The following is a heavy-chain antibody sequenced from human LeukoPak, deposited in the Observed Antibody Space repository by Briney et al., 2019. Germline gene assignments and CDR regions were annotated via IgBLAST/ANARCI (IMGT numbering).Heavy chain of an antibody. CDR3: ARDRGNIVVVPAAIDY. Sequence: PGGSLRLSCAASGFTFSSYAMSWVRQAPGKGLEWVANIKQDGSEKYYVDSVKGRFTISRDNAKNSLYLQMNSLRAEDTAVYYCARDRGNIVVVPAAIDYWGQGTLVTVSS. D-gene: IGHD2-2*01. J-gene: IGHJ4*02. CDR2: IKQDGSEK. CDR1: GFTFSSYA. V-gene: IGHV3-7*01.